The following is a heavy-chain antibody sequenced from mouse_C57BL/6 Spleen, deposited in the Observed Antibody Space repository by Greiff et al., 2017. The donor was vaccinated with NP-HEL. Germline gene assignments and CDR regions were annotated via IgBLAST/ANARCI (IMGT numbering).Heavy chain of an antibody. D-gene: IGHD1-1*01. CDR3: ARSYLDYYGRGDY. CDR2: IYPGSGST. J-gene: IGHJ2*01. Sequence: QVQLKQPGAELVKPGASVKMSCKASGYTFTSYWITWVKQRPGQGLEWIGDIYPGSGSTNYNEKFKSKATLTVDTSSSTAYMQLSSLTSEDSAVYYCARSYLDYYGRGDYWGQGTTLTVSS. V-gene: IGHV1-55*01. CDR1: GYTFTSYW.